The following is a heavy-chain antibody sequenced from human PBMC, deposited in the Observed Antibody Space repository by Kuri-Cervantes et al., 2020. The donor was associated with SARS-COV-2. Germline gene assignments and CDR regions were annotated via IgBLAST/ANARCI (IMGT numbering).Heavy chain of an antibody. V-gene: IGHV4-34*01. CDR1: GGSFSGYY. CDR2: INHSGST. D-gene: IGHD3-10*01. J-gene: IGHJ6*03. CDR3: ARGVWFRELSFHYYYYMDV. Sequence: SETLSLTCAVYGGSFSGYYWSWIRQPPGKGLEWIGEINHSGSTNYNPSLKSRVTISVDTSKNQFSLKLSSVTAADMAVYYCARGVWFRELSFHYYYYMDVWGKGTTVTVSS.